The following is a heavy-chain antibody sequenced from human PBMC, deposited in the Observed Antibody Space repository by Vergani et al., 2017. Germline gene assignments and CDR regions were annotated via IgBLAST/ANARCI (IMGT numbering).Heavy chain of an antibody. D-gene: IGHD3-3*01. CDR2: IYHSGST. CDR1: GYSISSGYY. V-gene: IGHV4-38-2*01. J-gene: IGHJ3*02. Sequence: QLQLQESGPGLVKPSETLSLTCAVSGYSISSGYYWGWIRQPPGKGLEWIGSIYHSGSTYYNPSLKSRVTISVDTSKNQFSLKLSSVTAADTAVYYCARLRDXWSGYYTGSDAFDIWGQGTMVTVSS. CDR3: ARLRDXWSGYYTGSDAFDI.